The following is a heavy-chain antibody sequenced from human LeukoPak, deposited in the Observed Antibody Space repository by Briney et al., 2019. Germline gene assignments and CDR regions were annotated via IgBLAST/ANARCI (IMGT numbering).Heavy chain of an antibody. D-gene: IGHD3-16*01. V-gene: IGHV4-61*01. Sequence: PSETLSLTCTVSGGSISSSSYYWSWIRQPPGKGLEWIGYIYYSGSTNYNPSLKSRVTISVDTSKNQFSLKLSSVTAADTAVYYCARHVPYYDSDFSAWGMDVWGQGTTVTVSS. CDR2: IYYSGST. CDR3: ARHVPYYDSDFSAWGMDV. J-gene: IGHJ6*02. CDR1: GGSISSSSYY.